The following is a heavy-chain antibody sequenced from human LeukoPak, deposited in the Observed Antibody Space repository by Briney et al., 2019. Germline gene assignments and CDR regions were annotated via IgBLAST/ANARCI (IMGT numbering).Heavy chain of an antibody. J-gene: IGHJ3*02. D-gene: IGHD6-19*01. CDR1: GFTFSSYA. CDR2: ISYDGSNK. Sequence: GRSLRLSCAASGFTFSSYAMHWVRQAPGKGLEWVAVISYDGSNKYYADSVKGRFTISRDNSKNTLYLQMNSLRAEDTAVYYCARDSSSGWYGGAFDIWGQGTMVTVSS. CDR3: ARDSSSGWYGGAFDI. V-gene: IGHV3-30-3*01.